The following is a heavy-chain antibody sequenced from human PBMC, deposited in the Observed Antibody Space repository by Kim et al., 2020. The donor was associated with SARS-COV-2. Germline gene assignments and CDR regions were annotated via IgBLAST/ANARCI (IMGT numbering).Heavy chain of an antibody. CDR1: GGSISSSNW. CDR3: AIGVRITIFGTVTYFDY. Sequence: SETLSLTCAVSGGSISSSNWWSWVRQPPGEGVWWTGEMYHGGSTNYTPSLKSRVTISVDKSKNQFSLKLSCVTAADTAVYYGAIGVRITIFGTVTYFDYWGQGTLVTVSS. V-gene: IGHV4-4*02. D-gene: IGHD3-3*01. CDR2: MYHGGST. J-gene: IGHJ4*02.